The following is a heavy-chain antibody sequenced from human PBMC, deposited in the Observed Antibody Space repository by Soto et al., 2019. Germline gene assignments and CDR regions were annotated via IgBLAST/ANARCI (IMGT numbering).Heavy chain of an antibody. Sequence: EVHLVESGGGLVQTGGSLRLSCAIFESTVSRDWMNWVRQAPGKGLEWVAHINQDGSEKYYVDSVKGRFTISRDNAKKSLYPQMNSRIPADTAMYYCSGGVGDAFWGQGTLVTVSS. CDR2: INQDGSEK. CDR1: ESTVSRDW. D-gene: IGHD1-26*01. J-gene: IGHJ4*02. V-gene: IGHV3-7*04. CDR3: SGGVGDAF.